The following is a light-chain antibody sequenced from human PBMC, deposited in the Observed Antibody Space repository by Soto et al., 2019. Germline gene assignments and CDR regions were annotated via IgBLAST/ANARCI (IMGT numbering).Light chain of an antibody. CDR1: NSDVGGYNY. CDR2: EVT. V-gene: IGLV2-14*01. CDR3: SSYTSSGTVL. J-gene: IGLJ2*01. Sequence: QLVLTQPASVSGSPGQSITISCTGTNSDVGGYNYVSWYQQHPGKAPELLIYEVTNRPSGVSNRFSGSKSGNTASLTISGLQAEDEADYYCSSYTSSGTVLFGGGTKLTVL.